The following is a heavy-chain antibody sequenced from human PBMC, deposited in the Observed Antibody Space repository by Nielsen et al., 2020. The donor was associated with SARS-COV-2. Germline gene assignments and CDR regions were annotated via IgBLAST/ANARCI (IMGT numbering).Heavy chain of an antibody. V-gene: IGHV3-53*04. CDR3: ARGGGLSRYYFDF. CDR1: GFNVSNTF. D-gene: IGHD6-25*01. J-gene: IGHJ4*02. CDR2: IYTLGPT. Sequence: GESLKISCAAFGFNVSNTFMTWVRQAPGKGLEWVSIIYTLGPTFYADSVKGRFTISRLTSKNTLYLQLNSLTSDESAVYYCARGGGLSRYYFDFWGRGTQVTVSS.